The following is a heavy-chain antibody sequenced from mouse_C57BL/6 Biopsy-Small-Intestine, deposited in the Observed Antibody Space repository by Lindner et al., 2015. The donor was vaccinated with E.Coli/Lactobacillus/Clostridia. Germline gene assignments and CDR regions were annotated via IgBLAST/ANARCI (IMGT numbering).Heavy chain of an antibody. CDR3: ERTYYNDYERGAY. Sequence: SVKVSCKASGYTFTNYDINWVRQATGQGLEWMGWVNPNSGNTDYAQKFQGRFTMTWNTSISTVYMELSSLRSEDTAVYYCERTYYNDYERGAYWGQGTLVTVSS. CDR1: GYTFTNYD. V-gene: IGHV1-84*02. J-gene: IGHJ4*01. D-gene: IGHD2-4*01. CDR2: VNPNSGNT.